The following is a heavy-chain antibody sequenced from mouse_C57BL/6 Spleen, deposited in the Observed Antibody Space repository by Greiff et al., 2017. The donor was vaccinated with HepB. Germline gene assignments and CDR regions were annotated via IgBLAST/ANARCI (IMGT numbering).Heavy chain of an antibody. CDR2: INPNNGGT. CDR1: GYTFTDYY. Sequence: EVQLQQSGPELVKPGASVKISCKASGYTFTDYYMNWVKQSHGKSLEWIGDINPNNGGTSYNQKCKGKATLTVDKSSSTAYMELRSLTSEDSAVYYCAPYDFYAMDYWGQGTSVTVSS. D-gene: IGHD2-10*02. V-gene: IGHV1-26*01. J-gene: IGHJ4*01. CDR3: APYDFYAMDY.